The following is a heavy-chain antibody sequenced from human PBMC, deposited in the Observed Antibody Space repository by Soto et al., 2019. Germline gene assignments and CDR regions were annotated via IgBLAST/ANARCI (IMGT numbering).Heavy chain of an antibody. CDR3: ARVGYCSSTSCYSDY. CDR1: GYTFTSYG. D-gene: IGHD2-2*01. CDR2: ISAYNGNT. J-gene: IGHJ4*02. V-gene: IGHV1-18*04. Sequence: SVKVACKASGYTFTSYGISWVRQAPGQGLEWMVWISAYNGNTNYAQKLQGRVTMTTDTSASTAYMELRSLRSDDTAVYYCARVGYCSSTSCYSDYWGQGTLVTVSS.